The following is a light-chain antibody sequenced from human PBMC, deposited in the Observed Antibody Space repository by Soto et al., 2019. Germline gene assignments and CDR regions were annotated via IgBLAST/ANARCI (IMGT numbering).Light chain of an antibody. Sequence: QSVLTQPASVSVSPGQSITISCTGTSSDIGAYNYVPWYQQYPGKAPKLMIYGVTNRPSGVSNRFSGSKTGNTASLTISGLQAEDEADYYCFSHRSGDSHVFGTGTKVTVL. CDR2: GVT. CDR1: SSDIGAYNY. V-gene: IGLV2-14*01. CDR3: FSHRSGDSHV. J-gene: IGLJ1*01.